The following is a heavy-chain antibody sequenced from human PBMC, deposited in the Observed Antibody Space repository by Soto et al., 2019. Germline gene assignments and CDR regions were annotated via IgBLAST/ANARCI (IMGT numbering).Heavy chain of an antibody. CDR2: TIPIVETP. CDR3: GRGEGVVSTIRDPLDS. J-gene: IGHJ5*01. CDR1: GGTFSNYA. Sequence: QVQLVQSGAEVKEPGSSVKVSCKTSGGTFSNYAITWVRQAPGQGLEWMGGTIPIVETPNYAQKFRGRLTITADEATTTAHMELSSLSPEDTAVFDCGRGEGVVSTIRDPLDSWGQGTLVTVSS. D-gene: IGHD5-12*01. V-gene: IGHV1-69*01.